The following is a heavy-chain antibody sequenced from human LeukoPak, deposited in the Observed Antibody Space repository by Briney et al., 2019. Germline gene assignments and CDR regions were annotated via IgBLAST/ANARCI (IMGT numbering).Heavy chain of an antibody. V-gene: IGHV3-48*02. Sequence: GGSLRLSCAASGFTFSSYSMNWVRQAPGKGLEWVSYISSSSSTIYYADSVKGRFTISRDNAKNSLYLQMNSLRDEDTAVYYCARDYPYNWNRAGFIDYWGQGTLVTVSS. J-gene: IGHJ4*02. CDR1: GFTFSSYS. CDR2: ISSSSSTI. D-gene: IGHD1-20*01. CDR3: ARDYPYNWNRAGFIDY.